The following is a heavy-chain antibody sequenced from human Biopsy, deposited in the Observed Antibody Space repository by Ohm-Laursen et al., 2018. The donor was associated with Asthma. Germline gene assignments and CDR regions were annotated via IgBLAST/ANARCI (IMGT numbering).Heavy chain of an antibody. V-gene: IGHV4-39*02. CDR1: GDAMSTSGSY. D-gene: IGHD6-6*01. CDR3: ARAVSSSSYWYFDL. J-gene: IGHJ2*01. CDR2: IYYSGRT. Sequence: TLSLTCIVSGDAMSTSGSYWGWIRQSPGKGLEWIGGIYYSGRTSYNPSLESRVTISADTSKNHFSLKVPSVTAADTAVYYCARAVSSSSYWYFDLWGRGDLVTVSS.